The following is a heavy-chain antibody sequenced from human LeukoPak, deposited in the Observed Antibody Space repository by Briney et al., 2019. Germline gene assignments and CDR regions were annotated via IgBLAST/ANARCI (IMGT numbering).Heavy chain of an antibody. CDR2: IYYSGST. Sequence: SETLSLTCTVSGGSISSSSYYWGWIRQPPGKGLEWIGSIYYSGSTYYNPSLKSRVTISVDTSKNQFSLKLSSVTAADTAVYYCARGDGYKGYYYYYMDVWGKGTTVTISS. CDR1: GGSISSSSYY. CDR3: ARGDGYKGYYYYYMDV. D-gene: IGHD5-24*01. J-gene: IGHJ6*03. V-gene: IGHV4-39*07.